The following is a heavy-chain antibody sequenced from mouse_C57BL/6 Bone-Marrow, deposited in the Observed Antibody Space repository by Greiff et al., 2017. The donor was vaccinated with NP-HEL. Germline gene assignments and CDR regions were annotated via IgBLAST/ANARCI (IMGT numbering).Heavy chain of an antibody. D-gene: IGHD1-1*01. CDR2: IDPSDSYT. J-gene: IGHJ1*03. V-gene: IGHV1-59*01. Sequence: QVQLKQPGAELVRPGTSVKLSCKASGYTFTSYWMHWVKQRPGQGLEWIGVIDPSDSYTNYNQKFKGKATLTVDTSSSTAYMQLSSLTSEDSAVYYCARSYYYGSSHWYFDVWGTGTTVTVSS. CDR3: ARSYYYGSSHWYFDV. CDR1: GYTFTSYW.